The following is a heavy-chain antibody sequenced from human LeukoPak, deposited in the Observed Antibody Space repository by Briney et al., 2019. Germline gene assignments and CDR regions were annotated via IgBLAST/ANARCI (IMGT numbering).Heavy chain of an antibody. J-gene: IGHJ4*02. V-gene: IGHV1-69*04. CDR2: IIPILGIA. Sequence: GSSVKVSCKASGGTFSSYAISWVRQAPGQGLEWMGRIIPILGIANYAQKFQGRVTITADESTSTAYMELSSLRSEDTAVYYCATTRAGYCTNGVCYGLDYWGQGTLVTVSS. CDR1: GGTFSSYA. D-gene: IGHD2-8*01. CDR3: ATTRAGYCTNGVCYGLDY.